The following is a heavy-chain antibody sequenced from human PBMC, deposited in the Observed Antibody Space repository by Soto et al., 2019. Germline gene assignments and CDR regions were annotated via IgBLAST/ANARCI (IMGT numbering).Heavy chain of an antibody. V-gene: IGHV3-49*03. Sequence: GGSLRLSCTASGFTFGDYAMSWFRQAPGKGLEWVGFIRSKAYGGTTEYAASVKGRFTISRDDSKSIAYLQMNSLKTEDTAVYYCTRDLSDFWSGTYYFDYWGQGILVTSPQ. CDR3: TRDLSDFWSGTYYFDY. CDR2: IRSKAYGGTT. CDR1: GFTFGDYA. D-gene: IGHD3-3*01. J-gene: IGHJ4*02.